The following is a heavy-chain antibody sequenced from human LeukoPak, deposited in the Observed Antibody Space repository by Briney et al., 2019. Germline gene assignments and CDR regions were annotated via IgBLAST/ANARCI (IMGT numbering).Heavy chain of an antibody. CDR2: IHSGGSP. D-gene: IGHD2-2*02. CDR1: GGSITSYH. Sequence: SETLSLTCTIPGGSITSYHWSWIRQPPGKGLEWIGYIHSGGSPNHNPSLKSRVTLSLDTSKNQFSLQLSSVTAADTALYYCARHGARAGGYCSSTSCYTFDFWGQGTQVTVSS. V-gene: IGHV4-59*08. J-gene: IGHJ4*02. CDR3: ARHGARAGGYCSSTSCYTFDF.